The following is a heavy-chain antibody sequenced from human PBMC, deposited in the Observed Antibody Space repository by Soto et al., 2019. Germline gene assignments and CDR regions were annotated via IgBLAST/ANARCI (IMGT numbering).Heavy chain of an antibody. CDR1: GGSISSGGYS. CDR2: IYHSGST. Sequence: SETLSLTCAVSGGSISSGGYSWSWIRQPPGKGLEWIGYIYHSGSTYYNPSLKSRVTISVDRSKNQFSLKLSSVTAADTAVYWCARDGNIAAAGMGFDYWGQGTLVTVSS. J-gene: IGHJ4*02. CDR3: ARDGNIAAAGMGFDY. V-gene: IGHV4-30-2*01. D-gene: IGHD6-13*01.